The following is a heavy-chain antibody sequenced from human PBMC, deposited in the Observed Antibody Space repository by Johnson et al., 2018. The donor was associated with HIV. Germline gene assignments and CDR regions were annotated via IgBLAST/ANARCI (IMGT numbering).Heavy chain of an antibody. J-gene: IGHJ3*02. CDR1: GFTFNNYW. Sequence: QLVESGGGLVQPGGSLRLYCAAFGFTFNNYWMTWVRQAPGKGLEWVASLNQDETERFYVDSVKGRFSISRDNSKNTLYLQMNSLRAEDTAVYYCARGGSGWSHDAFDIWGQGTMVTVSS. D-gene: IGHD6-19*01. CDR2: LNQDETER. CDR3: ARGGSGWSHDAFDI. V-gene: IGHV3-7*01.